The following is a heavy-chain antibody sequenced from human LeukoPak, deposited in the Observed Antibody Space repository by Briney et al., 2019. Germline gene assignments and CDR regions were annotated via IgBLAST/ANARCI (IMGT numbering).Heavy chain of an antibody. Sequence: SETLSLTCTVSGGSISSYYWSWIRQPPGKGLEWIGYIYYSGSTNYNPSLKSRVTISVDTSKNQFSLKLSSVTAADTAVYYCAKDAGEGMVRGVIRWGQGTLVTVSS. J-gene: IGHJ4*02. CDR1: GGSISSYY. CDR2: IYYSGST. CDR3: AKDAGEGMVRGVIR. V-gene: IGHV4-59*01. D-gene: IGHD3-10*01.